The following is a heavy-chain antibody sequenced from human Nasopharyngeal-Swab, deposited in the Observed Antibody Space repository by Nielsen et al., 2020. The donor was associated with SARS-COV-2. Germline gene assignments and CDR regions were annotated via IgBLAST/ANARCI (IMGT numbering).Heavy chain of an antibody. CDR1: GYTFIYSA. V-gene: IGHV7-4-1*02. D-gene: IGHD4/OR15-4a*01. CDR2: VNTKTGNP. J-gene: IGHJ6*02. Sequence: ASVKVSCKSSGYTFIYSAMNWVRQAPGQGLEWMGWVNTKTGNPMYAQGFTGRFVFSVDTSVNTAYSQINSLKAEDTAVYYCAKMMYGADHIYGMDVWGQGTSVTVSS. CDR3: AKMMYGADHIYGMDV.